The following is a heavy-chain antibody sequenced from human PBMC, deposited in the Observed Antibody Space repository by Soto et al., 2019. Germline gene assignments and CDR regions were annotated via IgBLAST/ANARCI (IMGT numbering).Heavy chain of an antibody. CDR2: ISGTGESA. V-gene: IGHV3-23*01. Sequence: EVQLLEYGGGLTQPGGSLSLSCIASGLTFSNYAMSWVRQAPRKGLEWVSAISGTGESAYYADSVKGRLTISRDNSKNTLYLQMNSLRAEDTAVYYCVKDRILPTVPDRGAFDIWGQGTMVTVSS. D-gene: IGHD4-17*01. J-gene: IGHJ3*02. CDR1: GLTFSNYA. CDR3: VKDRILPTVPDRGAFDI.